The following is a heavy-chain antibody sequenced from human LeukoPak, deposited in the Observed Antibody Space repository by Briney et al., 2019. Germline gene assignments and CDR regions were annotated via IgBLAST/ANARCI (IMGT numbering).Heavy chain of an antibody. D-gene: IGHD4-17*01. CDR3: AKERSPYYYYGMDV. CDR1: GFTFSSYG. V-gene: IGHV3-30*18. CDR2: ISYDGNNK. J-gene: IGHJ6*02. Sequence: GRSLRLSCAAPGFTFSSYGMHWVRQAPGKGLEWVAVISYDGNNKYYADSVKGRFTISRDNSKNTVDLQMNSLSAEGTALYYCAKERSPYYYYGMDVWGQGTTVTVSS.